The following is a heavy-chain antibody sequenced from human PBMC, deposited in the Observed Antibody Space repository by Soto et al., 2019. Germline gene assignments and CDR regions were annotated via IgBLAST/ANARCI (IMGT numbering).Heavy chain of an antibody. J-gene: IGHJ6*02. V-gene: IGHV3-30*18. CDR3: AKDLYSSSPGYYYGMGV. D-gene: IGHD6-6*01. CDR2: ISYDGSNK. CDR1: GFTFSSYG. Sequence: QVQLVESGGGVVQPGRSLRLSCAASGFTFSSYGMHWVRQAPGKGLEWVAVISYDGSNKYYADSVKGRFTISRDNSKNTLYLQMNSLTAQDTAVYYCAKDLYSSSPGYYYGMGVWGQGTTVTVSS.